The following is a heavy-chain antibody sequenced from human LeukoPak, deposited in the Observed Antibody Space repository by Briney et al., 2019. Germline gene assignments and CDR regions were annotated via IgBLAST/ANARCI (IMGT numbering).Heavy chain of an antibody. CDR2: ISSSSSYI. J-gene: IGHJ6*02. V-gene: IGHV3-21*01. D-gene: IGHD6-19*01. CDR3: ARMPGWAYYYYGMDV. CDR1: GFTFSDYY. Sequence: GGSLRLSCAASGFTFSDYYMNWVRQAPGKGLEWVSSISSSSSYIYYADSVKGRFTISRDNAKNSLYLQMNSLRAEDTAVYYCARMPGWAYYYYGMDVWGQGTTVTVSS.